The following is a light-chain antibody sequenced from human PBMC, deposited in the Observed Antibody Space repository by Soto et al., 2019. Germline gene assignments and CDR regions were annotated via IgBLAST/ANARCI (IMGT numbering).Light chain of an antibody. V-gene: IGLV3-21*04. CDR3: QVWDIGSGVA. CDR2: YDS. CDR1: NIGSKS. J-gene: IGLJ2*01. Sequence: SYVLTQAPSVSVAPGKTATITCGGNNIGSKSVHWYQQKPGQAPVLVIYYDSDRPSGIPERFSGSNSGSTATLTISRVEAGDEAYYYCQVWDIGSGVAFGGGTKLTVL.